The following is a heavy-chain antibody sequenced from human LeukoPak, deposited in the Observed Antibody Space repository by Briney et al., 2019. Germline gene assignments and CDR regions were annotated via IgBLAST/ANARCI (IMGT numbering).Heavy chain of an antibody. J-gene: IGHJ4*02. V-gene: IGHV4-59*12. CDR2: IYYSGST. CDR3: ARVEMATIFVDY. D-gene: IGHD5-24*01. CDR1: GGSISSYY. Sequence: SETLSLTCTVSGGSISSYYWSWIRQPPGKGPEWIGYIYYSGSTNYNPSLKSRVTISVDTSKNQFSLKLSSVTAADTAVYYCARVEMATIFVDYWGQGTLVTVSS.